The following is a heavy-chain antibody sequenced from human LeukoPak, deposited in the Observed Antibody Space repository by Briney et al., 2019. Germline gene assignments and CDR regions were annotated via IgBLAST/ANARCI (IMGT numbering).Heavy chain of an antibody. J-gene: IGHJ3*02. D-gene: IGHD3-22*01. CDR3: AKDEATMIVVIRPFDI. CDR1: GFTFSSYS. V-gene: IGHV3-21*04. CDR2: ISSSDNYI. Sequence: GGSLRLSCAASGFTFSSYSLNWVRQAPGKGLEWVSSISSSDNYIYYADSVQGRFTISRDNSKNTLYLQMNSLRAEVTSVYYCAKDEATMIVVIRPFDIWGQGTMVTVSS.